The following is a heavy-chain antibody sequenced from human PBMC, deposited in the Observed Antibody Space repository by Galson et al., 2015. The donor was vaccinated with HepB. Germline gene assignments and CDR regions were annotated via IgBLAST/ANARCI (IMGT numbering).Heavy chain of an antibody. D-gene: IGHD6-19*01. Sequence: SVKVSCKASGGTFSSYAISWVRQAPGQGLEWMGGIIPIFGTANYAQKFQGRVTITADESTSTAYMELSSLRSEDTAVYYCARGEAKVQWLLGGVKDYYYGMDVWGQGTTVTVSS. V-gene: IGHV1-69*13. J-gene: IGHJ6*02. CDR2: IIPIFGTA. CDR3: ARGEAKVQWLLGGVKDYYYGMDV. CDR1: GGTFSSYA.